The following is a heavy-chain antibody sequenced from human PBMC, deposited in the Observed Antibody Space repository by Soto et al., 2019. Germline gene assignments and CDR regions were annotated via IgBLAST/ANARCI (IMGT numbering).Heavy chain of an antibody. CDR3: ARHETSYSKLPYYFDY. J-gene: IGHJ4*02. Sequence: SETLSLTCTVSGGSISSSSYYWGWIRQPPGKGLEWIGSIYYSGSTYYNPSLKSRVTISVDTSKNQFSLKLSSVTAADTAVYYCARHETSYSKLPYYFDYWGQGTLVTVS. CDR2: IYYSGST. D-gene: IGHD4-4*01. V-gene: IGHV4-39*01. CDR1: GGSISSSSYY.